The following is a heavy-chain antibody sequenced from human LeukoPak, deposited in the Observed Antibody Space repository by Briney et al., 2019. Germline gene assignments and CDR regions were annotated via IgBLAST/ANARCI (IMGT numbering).Heavy chain of an antibody. CDR2: INPSGGTT. D-gene: IGHD3-22*01. CDR1: GYTFNTYY. V-gene: IGHV1-46*02. Sequence: GASVKVSCKASGYTFNTYYIHWVRQAPGQGLEWMGIINPSGGTTTYAQKFHGRVTMTRDTSTSTVYMELSSLRSDDTAVYYCARVYYDSGGYYYDGGFDYWGQGTLVTVSS. CDR3: ARVYYDSGGYYYDGGFDY. J-gene: IGHJ4*02.